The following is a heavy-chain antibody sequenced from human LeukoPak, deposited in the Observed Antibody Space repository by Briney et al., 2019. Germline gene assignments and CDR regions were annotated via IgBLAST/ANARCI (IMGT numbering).Heavy chain of an antibody. V-gene: IGHV1-8*03. Sequence: GASVKVSCKASGYTFTSYDINWVRQATGQGLEWMGWMNPNSGNTGYAQKFQGRVTITMDTSIRTAYMALSSLTSEDTAIYYCARGISQFYYGSEFDYWGQGTLVTVSS. D-gene: IGHD3-10*01. CDR2: MNPNSGNT. CDR3: ARGISQFYYGSEFDY. J-gene: IGHJ4*02. CDR1: GYTFTSYD.